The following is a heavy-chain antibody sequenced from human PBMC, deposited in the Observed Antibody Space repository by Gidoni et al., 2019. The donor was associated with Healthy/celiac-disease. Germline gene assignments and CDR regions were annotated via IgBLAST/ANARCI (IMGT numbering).Heavy chain of an antibody. Sequence: QVQLVESGGGLVKPGGSLRLSCAASGFTFSDYYMSWLRQAPGKGLEWVSYISSSSSYTNYADSVKGRFTISRDNAKNSLYLQMNSLRAEDTAVYYCARDNGDYGFSVYFDYWGQGTLVTVSS. CDR3: ARDNGDYGFSVYFDY. CDR2: ISSSSSYT. CDR1: GFTFSDYY. J-gene: IGHJ4*02. D-gene: IGHD4-17*01. V-gene: IGHV3-11*06.